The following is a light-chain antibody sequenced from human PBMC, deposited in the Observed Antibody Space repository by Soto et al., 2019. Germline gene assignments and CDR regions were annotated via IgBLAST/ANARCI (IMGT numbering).Light chain of an antibody. V-gene: IGLV2-11*01. J-gene: IGLJ7*01. Sequence: QSALTQPRSVSGSPGQSVTISCTGTSSDVGGYRYVSWYQHHPGKAPRLMIYDVSKRPSGVPDRFSGSKSGNTASLTISGLQGEDEADYYCCSYAGTYSWVFGGGTQLTVL. CDR3: CSYAGTYSWV. CDR2: DVS. CDR1: SSDVGGYRY.